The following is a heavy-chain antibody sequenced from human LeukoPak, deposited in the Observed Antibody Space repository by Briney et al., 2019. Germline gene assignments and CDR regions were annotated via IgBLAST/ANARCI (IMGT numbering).Heavy chain of an antibody. CDR3: ARGRGCTNGYSY. J-gene: IGHJ4*02. V-gene: IGHV4-34*01. CDR1: GGSFSGYY. D-gene: IGHD5-18*01. CDR2: INHRGST. Sequence: SETLSLTCAVYGGSFSGYYWSWIRQPPGKGLEWIGEINHRGSTNYNPSLKSRVTISVDTSKNQFSLNLSSVTAADTAVYYCARGRGCTNGYSYWGQGTLVTVSS.